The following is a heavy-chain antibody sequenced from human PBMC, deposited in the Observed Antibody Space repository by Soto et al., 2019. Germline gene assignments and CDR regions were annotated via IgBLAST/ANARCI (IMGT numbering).Heavy chain of an antibody. V-gene: IGHV4-59*08. J-gene: IGHJ5*02. CDR1: GGSITSYY. D-gene: IGHD3-10*01. Sequence: SSETLSLTCTVSGGSITSYYWSWTRQPPGRGLEWIGYIFYSGSTNYNPSLKSRVTISVNTSKNQFSLMLNSVTAADTAVYYCARHRYYPDWFDPWGQGTLVTV. CDR2: IFYSGST. CDR3: ARHRYYPDWFDP.